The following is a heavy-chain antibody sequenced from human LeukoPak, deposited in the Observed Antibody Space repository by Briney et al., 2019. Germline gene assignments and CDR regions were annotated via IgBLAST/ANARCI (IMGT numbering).Heavy chain of an antibody. CDR2: IYYSGST. Sequence: SETLSLTXTVSGGSISSCYWSWIRQPPGKGLEWIGYIYYSGSTNYNPSLKSRVTISVDTSKNQFSLKLSSVTAADTAVYYCAGASYDSSGVHWGQATLVTVSS. D-gene: IGHD3-22*01. CDR1: GGSISSCY. V-gene: IGHV4-59*01. CDR3: AGASYDSSGVH. J-gene: IGHJ4*02.